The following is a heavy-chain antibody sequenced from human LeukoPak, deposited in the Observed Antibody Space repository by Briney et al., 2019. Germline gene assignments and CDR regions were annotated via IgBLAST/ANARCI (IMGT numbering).Heavy chain of an antibody. Sequence: GGSLRLSCAASGFSFSSYSMSWVRQAPGKGLEWVSFIGSSSSDIQYADSVKGRFTISRDNAKNSLYLHMNSLRVEDTAVYYCARELQRLVLWFDPWGQGTLVTVSS. CDR1: GFSFSSYS. D-gene: IGHD6-25*01. CDR2: IGSSSSDI. J-gene: IGHJ5*02. CDR3: ARELQRLVLWFDP. V-gene: IGHV3-21*01.